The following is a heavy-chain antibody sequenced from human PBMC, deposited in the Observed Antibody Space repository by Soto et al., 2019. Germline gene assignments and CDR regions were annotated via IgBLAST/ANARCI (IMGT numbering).Heavy chain of an antibody. V-gene: IGHV1-24*01. J-gene: IGHJ4*02. Sequence: ASVKVSCKVSGTSLSGLPMHWVRQAPGKGLEWMGSLDYEEGERSFAHRFQGRLTVTEDTSTDTAYMELSSLMSEDTALYYCAAGVNTFDYWGQGTLVTVSS. CDR1: GTSLSGLP. CDR2: LDYEEGER. CDR3: AAGVNTFDY. D-gene: IGHD5-18*01.